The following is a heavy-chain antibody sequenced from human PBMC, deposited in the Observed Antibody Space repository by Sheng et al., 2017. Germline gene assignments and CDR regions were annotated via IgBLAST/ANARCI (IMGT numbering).Heavy chain of an antibody. Sequence: QLQLQESGPGLVKPSETLSLTCTVSGGSISSSSYYWGWIRQPPGKGLEWIGSIYYSGSTYYNPSLKSRVTISVDTSKNQFSLKLSSVTAADTAVYYCASEGYSYGKGWFDPWCQGTLVTVSS. J-gene: IGHJ5*02. CDR3: ASEGYSYGKGWFDP. CDR1: GGSISSSSYY. V-gene: IGHV4-39*07. CDR2: IYYSGST. D-gene: IGHD5-18*01.